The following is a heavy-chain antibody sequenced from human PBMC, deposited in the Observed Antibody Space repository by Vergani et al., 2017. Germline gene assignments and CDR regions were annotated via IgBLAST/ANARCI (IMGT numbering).Heavy chain of an antibody. CDR3: ARGPFNYDSSGPSTAFDI. CDR1: GGSFSGYY. CDR2: INHSGST. J-gene: IGHJ3*02. Sequence: QVQLQQWGAGLLKPSETLSLTCAVYGGSFSGYYWSWIRQPPGKGLEWIGEINHSGSTNYNPSLKSRVTISVDTSKNQFSLKLSSVTAADTAVYYCARGPFNYDSSGPSTAFDIWGQGTMVTVSS. V-gene: IGHV4-34*01. D-gene: IGHD3-22*01.